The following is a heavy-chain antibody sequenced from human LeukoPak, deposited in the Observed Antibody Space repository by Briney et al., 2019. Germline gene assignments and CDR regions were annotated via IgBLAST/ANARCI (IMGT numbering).Heavy chain of an antibody. D-gene: IGHD3-22*01. CDR1: GGSISSGGYS. J-gene: IGHJ2*01. V-gene: IGHV4-30-2*01. CDR3: ARAHYYDSSGYYWYFDL. CDR2: IYHSGST. Sequence: PSETLSLTCAVSGGSISSGGYSWSWIRQPPGKGLEWIGYIYHSGSTYYNPSLKSRVTISVDRSKNQFSLKLSSVTAADTAVYYCARAHYYDSSGYYWYFDLWGRGTLVTVSS.